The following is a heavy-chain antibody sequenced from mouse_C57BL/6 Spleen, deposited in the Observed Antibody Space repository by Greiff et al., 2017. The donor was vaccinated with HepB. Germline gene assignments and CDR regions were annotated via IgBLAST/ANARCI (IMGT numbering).Heavy chain of an antibody. CDR2: INPNNGGT. J-gene: IGHJ4*01. CDR1: GYTFTDYY. CDR3: ARFPMVTRAMDY. V-gene: IGHV1-26*01. Sequence: QLQQSGPELVKPGASVKISCKASGYTFTDYYMNWVKQSHGKSLEWIGDINPNNGGTSYNQKFKGKATLTVDKSSSTAYMELRSLTSEDSAVYYCARFPMVTRAMDYWGQGTSVTVSS. D-gene: IGHD2-2*01.